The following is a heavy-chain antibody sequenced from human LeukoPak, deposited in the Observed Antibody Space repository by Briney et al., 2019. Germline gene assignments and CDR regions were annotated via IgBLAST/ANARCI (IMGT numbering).Heavy chain of an antibody. D-gene: IGHD3-9*01. J-gene: IGHJ4*02. CDR3: AKGGPNYDILTGYSFDY. CDR1: GFTFDDYA. Sequence: GGSLRLSCAASGFTFDDYAMHWVRQAPGKGLEWVSGISWNSGSIGYADSVKGRFTISRDNAKNSLYLQMNSLRAEDMALYYCAKGGPNYDILTGYSFDYWGQGTLVTVSS. CDR2: ISWNSGSI. V-gene: IGHV3-9*03.